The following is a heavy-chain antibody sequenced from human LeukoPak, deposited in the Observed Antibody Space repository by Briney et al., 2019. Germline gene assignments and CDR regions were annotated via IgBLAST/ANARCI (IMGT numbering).Heavy chain of an antibody. Sequence: PSETLSLTCAVYGGSFNGYYWSWIRQPPGKGLEWIGEIDHSGATNYNPSLKSRVTISVDTSKSQFTLKLSSVTAADTAVYYCARPQKMTTVNANWFDPWGQGTLVTVSS. J-gene: IGHJ5*02. V-gene: IGHV4-34*01. D-gene: IGHD4-17*01. CDR1: GGSFNGYY. CDR3: ARPQKMTTVNANWFDP. CDR2: IDHSGAT.